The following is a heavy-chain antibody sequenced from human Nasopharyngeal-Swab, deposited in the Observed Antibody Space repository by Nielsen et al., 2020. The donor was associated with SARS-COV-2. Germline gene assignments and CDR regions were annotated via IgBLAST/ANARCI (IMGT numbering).Heavy chain of an antibody. J-gene: IGHJ6*02. CDR2: ITGRGTLI. D-gene: IGHD1-26*01. Sequence: GESLKISCEASGFTFSFYSMNWVRQAPGKGLEWVSSITGRGTLIYYADSVKGRLTISRDNAKNSLYLQMDSLRVEDTAVYYCARDTWYSGCQYHYYYGMDVWGQGTTVTV. CDR3: ARDTWYSGCQYHYYYGMDV. V-gene: IGHV3-21*01. CDR1: GFTFSFYS.